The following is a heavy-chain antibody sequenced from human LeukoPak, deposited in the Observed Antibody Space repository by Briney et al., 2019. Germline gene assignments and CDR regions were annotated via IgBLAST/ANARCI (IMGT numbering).Heavy chain of an antibody. CDR2: IYYSGST. D-gene: IGHD2-2*01. Sequence: SETLSLTCTVSGGSISSYYWSWIRQPPGKGLEWIGYIYYSGSTNYNPSLKSRVTISVDTSKNQFSLKLSSVTAADTAVYYCARQVRPSSGYQLLHYFDYWGQGTLATVSS. CDR3: ARQVRPSSGYQLLHYFDY. J-gene: IGHJ4*02. V-gene: IGHV4-59*08. CDR1: GGSISSYY.